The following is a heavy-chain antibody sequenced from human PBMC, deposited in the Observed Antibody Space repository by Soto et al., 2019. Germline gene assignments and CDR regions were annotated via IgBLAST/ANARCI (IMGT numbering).Heavy chain of an antibody. V-gene: IGHV4-34*01. J-gene: IGHJ5*02. CDR3: ARANGLRLGELSWGGPNWFDP. CDR1: GGSFIGYY. Sequence: QVQLQQWGAGLLKPSETLSLTCAVYGGSFIGYYWTWIRQPPGKGLEWIGEINLSGSTNYNPSLKGRGTISLDTSKKHFSPKLSSVTAENTAMYYCARANGLRLGELSWGGPNWFDPWGQGTLVTVSS. D-gene: IGHD3-16*02. CDR2: INLSGST.